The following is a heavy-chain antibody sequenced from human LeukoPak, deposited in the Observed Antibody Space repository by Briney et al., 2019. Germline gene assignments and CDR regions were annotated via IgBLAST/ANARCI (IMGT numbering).Heavy chain of an antibody. D-gene: IGHD2-15*01. J-gene: IGHJ4*02. Sequence: GRSLRLSCAASGFTFSSYGMHWVRQAPGKGLEWVAVISYDGSNKYYADSVKSRFTISRDNSKNTLYLQMNSLRAEDTAVYYCAKLSGGSCYDVYWGQGTLVTVSS. CDR1: GFTFSSYG. V-gene: IGHV3-30*18. CDR2: ISYDGSNK. CDR3: AKLSGGSCYDVY.